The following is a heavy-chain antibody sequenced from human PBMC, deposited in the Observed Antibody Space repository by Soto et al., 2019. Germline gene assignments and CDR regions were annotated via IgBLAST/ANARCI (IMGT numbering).Heavy chain of an antibody. CDR3: ARRVDSSSWYDDY. Sequence: QVQLVQSGAEVKKPGASVKVSCKASGYTFTSYGISWVRQAPGQGLEWMGWISAYNGNTNYAQKLQGRVTMTTDTATRAAHMGRRSLRSDDTGVYYCARRVDSSSWYDDYGGQGTLVPVS. D-gene: IGHD6-13*01. V-gene: IGHV1-18*01. CDR2: ISAYNGNT. CDR1: GYTFTSYG. J-gene: IGHJ4*02.